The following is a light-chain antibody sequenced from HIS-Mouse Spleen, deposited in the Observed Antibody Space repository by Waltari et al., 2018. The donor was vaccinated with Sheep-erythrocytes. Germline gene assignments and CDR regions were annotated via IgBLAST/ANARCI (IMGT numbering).Light chain of an antibody. Sequence: QSALTYAASVSGAPGQSITISCIFTSSDAAVYNCFPCYQQQPGKAPKLMIYDVSNRPSGVSNRFSGSKSGNTASLTISGLQAEDEADYYCSSYTSSSTWVFGGGTKLTVL. J-gene: IGLJ3*02. CDR2: DVS. CDR3: SSYTSSSTWV. CDR1: SSDAAVYNC. V-gene: IGLV2-14*03.